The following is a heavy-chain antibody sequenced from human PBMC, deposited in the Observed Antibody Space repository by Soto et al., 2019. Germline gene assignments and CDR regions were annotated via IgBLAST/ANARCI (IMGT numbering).Heavy chain of an antibody. CDR1: GFTVGSNY. D-gene: IGHD2-8*02. Sequence: GGSLRLSCAASGFTVGSNYMSWVRQAPGKGLEWVSVIYSGGSTYYADSVKGRFTISRDNSKNTLYMQMNGLRGEDTAVYHCAKGLVGYVFGVQDYHYGMDVWGQGTTVTVSS. J-gene: IGHJ6*02. CDR3: AKGLVGYVFGVQDYHYGMDV. CDR2: IYSGGST. V-gene: IGHV3-66*01.